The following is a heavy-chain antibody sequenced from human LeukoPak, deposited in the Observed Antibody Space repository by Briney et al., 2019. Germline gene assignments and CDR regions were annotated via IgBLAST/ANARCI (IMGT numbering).Heavy chain of an antibody. CDR2: IYYSGST. D-gene: IGHD3-22*01. V-gene: IGHV4-30-4*07. J-gene: IGHJ3*02. Sequence: SETLSLTCTVSGGSISSGGYSWSWIRQPPGKGLEWIGYIYYSGSTYYNPSLKSRVTISVDTSKNQFSLKLSSVTAADTAVYYCARDSGDSSGPRDAFDIWGQGTMVTVSS. CDR1: GGSISSGGYS. CDR3: ARDSGDSSGPRDAFDI.